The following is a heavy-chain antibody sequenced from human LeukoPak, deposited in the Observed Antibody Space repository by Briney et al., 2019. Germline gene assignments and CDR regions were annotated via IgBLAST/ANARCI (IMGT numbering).Heavy chain of an antibody. CDR3: ARAHRHIVVVTANPGAFDI. Sequence: SETLSLTCIVSGGSINRSPYYWAWIRQPPGKGLEWIGYIYYSGSTNYNPSLKSRVTISVDTSKNQFSLKLSSVTAADTAVYYCARAHRHIVVVTANPGAFDIWGQGIMVTVSS. J-gene: IGHJ3*02. D-gene: IGHD2-21*02. V-gene: IGHV4-61*05. CDR2: IYYSGST. CDR1: GGSINRSPYY.